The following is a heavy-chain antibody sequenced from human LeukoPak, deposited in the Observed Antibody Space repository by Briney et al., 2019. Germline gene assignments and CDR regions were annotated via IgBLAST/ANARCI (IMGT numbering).Heavy chain of an antibody. D-gene: IGHD2-2*01. V-gene: IGHV3-11*01. CDR2: ISSSGSTI. CDR3: AREGCSSTSCYLWSMGAFDI. CDR1: GFTFSDYY. J-gene: IGHJ3*02. Sequence: GGSLRLSCAASGFTFSDYYMSWIRQAPGKGLEWVSYISSSGSTIYYADSVKGRFTISRDNAKNSLYLQMNSLRAEDTAVYYCAREGCSSTSCYLWSMGAFDIRGQGTMVTVSS.